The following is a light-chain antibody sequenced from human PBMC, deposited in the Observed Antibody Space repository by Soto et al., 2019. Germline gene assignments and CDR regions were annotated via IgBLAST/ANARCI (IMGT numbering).Light chain of an antibody. Sequence: EIVLTQSPATLSSSPGERDTLSCRASQSVSSYLAWYQQKPGQAPRLLIYDASDRATGIPARFSGSGARTDFAPPIRSLEPEDFAVYYCQQRSNWPPRVTFGQGTRLEIK. CDR3: QQRSNWPPRVT. CDR1: QSVSSY. V-gene: IGKV3-11*01. CDR2: DAS. J-gene: IGKJ5*01.